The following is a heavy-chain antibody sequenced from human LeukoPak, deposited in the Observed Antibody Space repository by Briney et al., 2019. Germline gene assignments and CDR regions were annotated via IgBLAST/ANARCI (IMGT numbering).Heavy chain of an antibody. CDR2: IYSGGST. CDR1: GFTVSSNY. J-gene: IGHJ3*02. D-gene: IGHD2-21*01. V-gene: IGHV3-53*01. CDR3: ARDNSIINAFDI. Sequence: GGSLRLSCAASGFTVSSNYMSWVRQAPGKGLEWVSVIYSGGSTYYADSVKGRFTISRDNSKNTLYLQMNSLRAEDTAVYHCARDNSIINAFDIWGQGTMVTVSS.